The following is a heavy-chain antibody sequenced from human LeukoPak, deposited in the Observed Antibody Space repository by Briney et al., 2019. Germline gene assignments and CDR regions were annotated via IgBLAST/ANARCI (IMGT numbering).Heavy chain of an antibody. D-gene: IGHD6-19*01. CDR1: GFTFSSYA. V-gene: IGHV3-7*01. CDR2: IKQDGSEK. Sequence: GGSLRLSCAASGFTFSSYAMSWVRQAPGKGLEWVANIKQDGSEKYYVDSVKGRFTISRDNAKNSLYLQMNSLRAEDTAVYYCARDRGAVAGTRYYYGMDVWGQGTTVTVSS. J-gene: IGHJ6*02. CDR3: ARDRGAVAGTRYYYGMDV.